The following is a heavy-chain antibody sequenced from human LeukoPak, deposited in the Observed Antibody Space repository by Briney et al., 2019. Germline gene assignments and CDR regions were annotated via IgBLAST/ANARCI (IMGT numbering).Heavy chain of an antibody. Sequence: GGSLRLSCAASGFTFSGRWMSWVRQAPGKGPEWVANIKQDGSENHYVDSVKGRFTISRDNAKSSLFLQMNSLRAEDTAVYYCARGLGAPDYWGQGTLVTVSS. CDR3: ARGLGAPDY. CDR2: IKQDGSEN. D-gene: IGHD1-26*01. V-gene: IGHV3-7*01. CDR1: GFTFSGRW. J-gene: IGHJ4*02.